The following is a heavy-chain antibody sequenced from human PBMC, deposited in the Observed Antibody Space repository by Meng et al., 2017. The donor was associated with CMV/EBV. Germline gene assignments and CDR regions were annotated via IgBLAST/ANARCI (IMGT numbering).Heavy chain of an antibody. CDR3: AKGPGRTITIFGVDLYGMDV. Sequence: GESLKISCAASGFTFSSYGMHWVRQAPGKGLEWVAVIWYDGSNKYYADSVKGRFTISRDNSKNTLYLQMNSLRAEDTAVYYCAKGPGRTITIFGVDLYGMDVWGQGTTVTVSS. CDR2: IWYDGSNK. CDR1: GFTFSSYG. J-gene: IGHJ6*02. V-gene: IGHV3-33*06. D-gene: IGHD3-3*01.